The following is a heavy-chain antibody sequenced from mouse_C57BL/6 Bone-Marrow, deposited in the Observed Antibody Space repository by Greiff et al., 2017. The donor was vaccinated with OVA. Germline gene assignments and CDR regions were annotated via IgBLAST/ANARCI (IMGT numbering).Heavy chain of an antibody. V-gene: IGHV1-80*01. J-gene: IGHJ1*03. CDR1: GYAFSSYW. CDR2: IYPGDGDT. D-gene: IGHD2-3*01. CDR3: ARWHDGYYLYWYFDV. Sequence: QVQLQQSGAELVKPGASVKISCKASGYAFSSYWMNWVKQRPGKGLEWIGQIYPGDGDTNYNGKFKGKATLTADKSSSTAYMQLSSLTSEDSAVYFCARWHDGYYLYWYFDVWGTGTTVTVSS.